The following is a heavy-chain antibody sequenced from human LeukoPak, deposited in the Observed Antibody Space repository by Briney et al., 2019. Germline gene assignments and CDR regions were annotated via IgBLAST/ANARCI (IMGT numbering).Heavy chain of an antibody. CDR1: GFAFSSYW. CDR3: ASPGAPIDY. J-gene: IGHJ4*02. Sequence: GGSLRLSCAASGFAFSSYWMSWVRQTPGKGLEWVANIKQDGSEKYYVDSVKGRFTISRDNAKNSLYLQMNSLRAEDTAGYYWASPGAPIDYWGQGTLVTVS. CDR2: IKQDGSEK. V-gene: IGHV3-7*01.